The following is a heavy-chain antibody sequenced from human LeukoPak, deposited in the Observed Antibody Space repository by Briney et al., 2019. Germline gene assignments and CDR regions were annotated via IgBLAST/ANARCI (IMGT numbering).Heavy chain of an antibody. CDR2: INPSGGST. D-gene: IGHD5-18*01. Sequence: ASVKVSCKASGYTFTSYYMHWVRQAPGQGLEWMGIINPSGGSTSYAQKFQGRVTMTRDMSTSTVYMELSSLRSEDTAVYYCARDRSAMAFDYWGQGTLVTVSS. CDR1: GYTFTSYY. V-gene: IGHV1-46*01. CDR3: ARDRSAMAFDY. J-gene: IGHJ4*02.